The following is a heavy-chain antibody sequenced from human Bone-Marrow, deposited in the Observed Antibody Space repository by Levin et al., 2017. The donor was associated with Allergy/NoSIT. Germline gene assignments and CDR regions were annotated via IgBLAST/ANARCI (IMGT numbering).Heavy chain of an antibody. V-gene: IGHV3-30*18. J-gene: IGHJ5*02. Sequence: LSLTCAASGFTFRRNVMHWVRQAPGRGLEWLIRISHDATVKNFADSVKGRFTISRDNSKDTLDLQMNDLRADDTATYYCAKDLADGWSFEAWGQGTLVTVSS. CDR1: GFTFRRNV. D-gene: IGHD6-19*01. CDR3: AKDLADGWSFEA. CDR2: ISHDATVK.